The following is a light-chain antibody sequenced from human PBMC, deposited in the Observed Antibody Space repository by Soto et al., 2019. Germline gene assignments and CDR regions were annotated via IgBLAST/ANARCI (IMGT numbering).Light chain of an antibody. CDR2: RNN. J-gene: IGLJ1*01. CDR3: ATWDDSLNGFYV. V-gene: IGLV1-47*01. Sequence: QSVQTQPPSASGTPGQGVTISCSGSTSNIGSNYVYWYQQLPGTAPKLLIYRNNQRPSGVPDRFSGSKSGTSASLAISGLRSDDEADYFCATWDDSLNGFYVFGTGTKLTVL. CDR1: TSNIGSNY.